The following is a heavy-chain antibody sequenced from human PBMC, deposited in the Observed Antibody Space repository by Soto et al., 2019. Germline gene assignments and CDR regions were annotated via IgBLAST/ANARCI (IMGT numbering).Heavy chain of an antibody. J-gene: IGHJ4*02. CDR1: VYSFITYV. D-gene: IGHD5-18*01. CDR2: INAGNGNT. Sequence: XSVKVSCKASVYSFITYVIHWVRQAPGQRLEWMGWINAGNGNTKFSQKFQDRVTITRDTSASTVNMELSSLRSEDTAVYYCARGGRGIQLFLTFDHWGPGTLVTVSS. V-gene: IGHV1-3*01. CDR3: ARGGRGIQLFLTFDH.